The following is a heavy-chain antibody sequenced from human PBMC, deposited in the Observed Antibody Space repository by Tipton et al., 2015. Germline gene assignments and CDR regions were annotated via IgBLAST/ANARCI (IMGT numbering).Heavy chain of an antibody. CDR1: GYSFTSYW. CDR3: ARRGSSGYFRIDY. J-gene: IGHJ4*02. V-gene: IGHV5-51*01. D-gene: IGHD3-22*01. CDR2: INPDDSDT. Sequence: VQLVQSGAEVKKPGESLKISCQGSGYSFTSYWIGWVRQMPGKGLEWMGIINPDDSDTKYSPSFQGQVTISADKSINTAYLQWSSLKASDTAMYYCARRGSSGYFRIDYWGQGALVTVSS.